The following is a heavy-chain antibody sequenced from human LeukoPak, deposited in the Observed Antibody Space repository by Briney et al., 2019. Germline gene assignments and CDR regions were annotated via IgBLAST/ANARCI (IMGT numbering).Heavy chain of an antibody. CDR3: AKSMVATMMTFDY. Sequence: GGSLRLSCAASGFTFSSYGIHWVRQAPGKGLEWEAVISYDGSNKYYADSVKGRFTISRDNSKNTLYLQMNSLRAEDTAVYYCAKSMVATMMTFDYWGQGTLVTVSS. CDR2: ISYDGSNK. J-gene: IGHJ4*02. V-gene: IGHV3-30*18. D-gene: IGHD5-12*01. CDR1: GFTFSSYG.